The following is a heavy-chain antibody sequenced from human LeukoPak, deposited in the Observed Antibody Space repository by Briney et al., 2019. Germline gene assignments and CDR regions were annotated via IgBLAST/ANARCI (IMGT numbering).Heavy chain of an antibody. CDR1: GFTFSSYA. CDR3: AKDRQITMIVVVITIAFDY. CDR2: ISGSGGST. D-gene: IGHD3-22*01. V-gene: IGHV3-23*01. J-gene: IGHJ4*02. Sequence: PGGSLRLSCAASGFTFSSYAMSWVRQAPGKGLEWVSAISGSGGSTYYADSVKGRFTISRDNSKNTLYLQMNSLRAEDTAVYYCAKDRQITMIVVVITIAFDYWGQGTLVTVSS.